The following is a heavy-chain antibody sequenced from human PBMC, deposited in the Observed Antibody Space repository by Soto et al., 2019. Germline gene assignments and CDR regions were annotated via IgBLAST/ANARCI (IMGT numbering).Heavy chain of an antibody. J-gene: IGHJ4*02. CDR3: ASTYYDILTGYYGHFDY. D-gene: IGHD3-9*01. CDR2: TSAYNGNT. CDR1: GYTFTSYG. V-gene: IGHV1-18*04. Sequence: WASVKVSCKASGYTFTSYGISWVRQAPGQGLEWMGWTSAYNGNTNYAQKLQGRVTMTTDTSTSTAYMELRSLRSDDTAVYYCASTYYDILTGYYGHFDYWGQGTLVTVSS.